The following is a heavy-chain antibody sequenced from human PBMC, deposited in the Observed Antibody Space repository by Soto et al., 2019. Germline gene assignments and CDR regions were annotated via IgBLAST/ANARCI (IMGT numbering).Heavy chain of an antibody. CDR1: GFTFSSYA. Sequence: EVPLLESGGGLVQPGGSLRLSCAASGFTFSSYAMSWVRQAPGKGLEWVSAISGSGGSTYYADSVKGRFTISRDNSKNTLYLQMNSLRAEDTAVYYCAKDLDMTPTSPAVVGYFDYWGQGTLVTVSS. V-gene: IGHV3-23*01. CDR3: AKDLDMTPTSPAVVGYFDY. D-gene: IGHD2-15*01. J-gene: IGHJ4*02. CDR2: ISGSGGST.